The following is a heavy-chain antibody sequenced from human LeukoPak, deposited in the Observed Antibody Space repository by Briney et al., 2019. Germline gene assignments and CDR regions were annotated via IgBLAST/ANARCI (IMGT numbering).Heavy chain of an antibody. D-gene: IGHD3-10*01. CDR2: MNPNSGNT. V-gene: IGHV1-8*03. J-gene: IGHJ4*02. CDR3: ARAEGTPYDYGSGSYYSVY. Sequence: ASVKVSCKASGYTFTSYDINWVRQATGQGLEWMGWMNPNSGNTGYAQKFQGRVTITRNTSISTAYMELSSLRSEDTAVYYCARAEGTPYDYGSGSYYSVYWGQGTLVTVSS. CDR1: GYTFTSYD.